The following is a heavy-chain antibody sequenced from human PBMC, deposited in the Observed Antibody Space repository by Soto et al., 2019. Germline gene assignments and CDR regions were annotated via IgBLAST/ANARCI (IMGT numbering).Heavy chain of an antibody. V-gene: IGHV3-30*18. CDR3: AKDQGDYGGNSLDY. CDR1: GFTFSSYG. Sequence: QVQLVESGGGVVQPGRSLRLSCAASGFTFSSYGMHWVRQAPGKGLEWVAVISYDGSNKYYADSVKGRFTISRDNSKNTLYLQMNSLRAEDTAVYYCAKDQGDYGGNSLDYWGQGTLVTVSS. CDR2: ISYDGSNK. J-gene: IGHJ4*02. D-gene: IGHD4-17*01.